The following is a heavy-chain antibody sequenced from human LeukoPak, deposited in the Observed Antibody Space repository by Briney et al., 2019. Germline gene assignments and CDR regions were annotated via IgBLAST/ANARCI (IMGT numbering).Heavy chain of an antibody. CDR3: AKSSGSYYFDY. CDR1: GLTFSSYG. V-gene: IGHV3-33*06. Sequence: GRSLRLSCAASGLTFSSYGMHWVRQAPGKGLEWVAVIWYDGSNKYYADSVKGRFTISRDNSKNTLYLQMNSLRAEDTAVYYCAKSSGSYYFDYLGQGTLVTVSS. CDR2: IWYDGSNK. J-gene: IGHJ4*02. D-gene: IGHD1-26*01.